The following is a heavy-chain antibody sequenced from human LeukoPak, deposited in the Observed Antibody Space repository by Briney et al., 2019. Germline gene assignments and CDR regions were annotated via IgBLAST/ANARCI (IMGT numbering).Heavy chain of an antibody. Sequence: PSETLSLTCTVSVGSISSGSYYWSWIRQPAGKGLECIGRIYTSGSPNYNPSLKSRVTISVDTSKNQFSLKLSSVTAADTAVYYCARDNPYDFWSGYPNWFDPWGQGTLVTVSS. CDR2: IYTSGSP. J-gene: IGHJ5*02. D-gene: IGHD3-3*01. CDR1: VGSISSGSYY. CDR3: ARDNPYDFWSGYPNWFDP. V-gene: IGHV4-61*02.